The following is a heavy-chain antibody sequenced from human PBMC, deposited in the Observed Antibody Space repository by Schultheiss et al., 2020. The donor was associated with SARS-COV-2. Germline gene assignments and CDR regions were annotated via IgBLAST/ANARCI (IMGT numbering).Heavy chain of an antibody. J-gene: IGHJ6*02. Sequence: GESLKISCAASGFTFSSYWMLWVRQAPGKGLVWVSRINSDGSSTTYADSVKGRFIISRDNAKNSLYLQMNSLRAEDTAVYYCARGSGTRSLPPVSYYYYYGMDVWGQGTTVTVSS. CDR1: GFTFSSYW. CDR3: ARGSGTRSLPPVSYYYYYGMDV. V-gene: IGHV3-74*01. D-gene: IGHD3-10*01. CDR2: INSDGSST.